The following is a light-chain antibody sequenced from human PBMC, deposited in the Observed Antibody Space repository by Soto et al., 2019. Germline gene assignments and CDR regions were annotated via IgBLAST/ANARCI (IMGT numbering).Light chain of an antibody. CDR1: SSDVGNYNL. CDR2: EGS. Sequence: QSALTQPASVSGSPGQSITISCTGTSSDVGNYNLVSWYQQHPGKAPKLMIYEGSKRPSGVSNRFSGSKSGNTASLTISGLQAEDEADYYCCSYASSSTLVVFGGGTKLTVL. CDR3: CSYASSSTLVV. V-gene: IGLV2-23*01. J-gene: IGLJ2*01.